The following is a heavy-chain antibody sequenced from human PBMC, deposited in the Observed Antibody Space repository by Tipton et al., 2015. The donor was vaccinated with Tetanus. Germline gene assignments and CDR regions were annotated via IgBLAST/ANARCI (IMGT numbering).Heavy chain of an antibody. Sequence: SLRLSCAASGFTFDDYAMHWVRQAPGKGLEWVSGISWNSGSIGYADSVKGRFTISRDNAKNSLYLQMNSLRAEDTALYYCARESAHSSGWYNWFDPWGQGTLVTVSS. D-gene: IGHD6-19*01. CDR2: ISWNSGSI. J-gene: IGHJ5*02. V-gene: IGHV3-9*01. CDR1: GFTFDDYA. CDR3: ARESAHSSGWYNWFDP.